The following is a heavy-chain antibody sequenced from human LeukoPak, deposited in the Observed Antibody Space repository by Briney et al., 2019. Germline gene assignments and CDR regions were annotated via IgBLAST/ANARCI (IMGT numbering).Heavy chain of an antibody. CDR2: IYYSGST. J-gene: IGHJ3*02. D-gene: IGHD3-10*01. V-gene: IGHV4-31*03. Sequence: SETLSLTCTVSGGSISSGGYYWSWIRQHPGKGLEWIGYIYYSGSTYYNPSLKSRVTISVDTSKNQFSLKLSSVTAADTAVYYCARGKSITMVRDNAFDIWGQGTMVTVSS. CDR1: GGSISSGGYY. CDR3: ARGKSITMVRDNAFDI.